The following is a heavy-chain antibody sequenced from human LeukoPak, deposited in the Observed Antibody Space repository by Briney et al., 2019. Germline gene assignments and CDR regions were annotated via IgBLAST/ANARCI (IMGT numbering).Heavy chain of an antibody. CDR1: GFTVSSNY. D-gene: IGHD1-26*01. J-gene: IGHJ6*02. CDR3: ASGGSATRDYYGMDV. CDR2: IYSGGST. Sequence: GGSLRLSCAASGFTVSSNYMSWVRQAPGKGLEWVSVIYSGGSTYYADSVKGRFTISRDNSKNTLYLQMNSLRAEDTAVYYCASGGSATRDYYGMDVWGQGTTVTVSS. V-gene: IGHV3-66*01.